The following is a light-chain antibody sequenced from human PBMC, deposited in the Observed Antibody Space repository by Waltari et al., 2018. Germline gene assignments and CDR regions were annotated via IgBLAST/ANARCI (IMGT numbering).Light chain of an antibody. V-gene: IGKV1-39*01. J-gene: IGKJ1*01. CDR1: QSINSY. Sequence: DIQMTQSPSSLSASVGDRVTITCRASQSINSYLNWYQQKPGKAPKFLIYAASSLQSGVPSRFSGSGSGTDFTLTISSLQPEDFATYYCQQSYSTPRTFGQGTKVEIK. CDR2: AAS. CDR3: QQSYSTPRT.